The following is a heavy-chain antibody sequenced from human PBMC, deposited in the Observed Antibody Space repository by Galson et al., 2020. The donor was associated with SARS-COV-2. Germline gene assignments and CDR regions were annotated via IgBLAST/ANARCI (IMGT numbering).Heavy chain of an antibody. CDR1: GYTFTSYG. V-gene: IGHV1-18*01. D-gene: IGHD1-1*01. CDR2: ISAYNGNT. Sequence: GESLKISCKASGYTFTSYGISWVRQAPGQGLEWMGWISAYNGNTNYAQKLQGRVTMTTDTSTSTAYMELRSLRSDDTAVYYCARVPGGATGGKAGMDVWGQGTTVTVSS. CDR3: ARVPGGATGGKAGMDV. J-gene: IGHJ6*02.